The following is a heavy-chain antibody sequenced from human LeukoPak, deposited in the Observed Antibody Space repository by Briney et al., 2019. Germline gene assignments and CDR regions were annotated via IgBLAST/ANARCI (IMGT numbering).Heavy chain of an antibody. CDR1: GFTFSSYW. CDR3: ARVIRVGSYTYYFDY. J-gene: IGHJ4*02. Sequence: PGGSLRLSCAASGFTFSSYWMSWVRQAPGKGLEWVANIKQDGSEKYYVDFVKGRFTISRDNAKNSLYLQMNSLRAEDTALYHCARVIRVGSYTYYFDYWGQGTLVTVSS. D-gene: IGHD1-26*01. CDR2: IKQDGSEK. V-gene: IGHV3-7*03.